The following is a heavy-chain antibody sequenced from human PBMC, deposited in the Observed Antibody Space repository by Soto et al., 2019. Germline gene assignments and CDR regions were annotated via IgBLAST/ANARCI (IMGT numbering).Heavy chain of an antibody. V-gene: IGHV4-4*02. J-gene: IGHJ4*02. CDR1: GGSITSNNW. D-gene: IGHD5-18*01. Sequence: QVQLQESGPGLVKPSGTLSLTCAVSGGSITSNNWWSWVREHPGKGLEWIGQIYHSGSINYNPSRNSRVTISVDKSKNHFSLDLISVTAADTAVYYCAGAARGDSYFDNWGQGTLVTVSS. CDR2: IYHSGSI. CDR3: AGAARGDSYFDN.